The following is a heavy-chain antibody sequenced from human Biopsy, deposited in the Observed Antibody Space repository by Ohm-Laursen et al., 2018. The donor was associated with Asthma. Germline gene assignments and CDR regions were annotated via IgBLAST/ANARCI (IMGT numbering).Heavy chain of an antibody. D-gene: IGHD3-9*01. CDR2: VNTGNGDT. CDR3: ARTYYDFLTGQVKDVFGV. CDR1: GYNFISFA. V-gene: IGHV1-3*04. Sequence: ATVKISCKASGYNFISFAIHWVRQAPGQRLEWMGWVNTGNGDTKYSQKFQGRVTITRDTSASTAYMELRSLRSEDTATYYRARTYYDFLTGQVKDVFGVWGQGTMVTVSS. J-gene: IGHJ3*01.